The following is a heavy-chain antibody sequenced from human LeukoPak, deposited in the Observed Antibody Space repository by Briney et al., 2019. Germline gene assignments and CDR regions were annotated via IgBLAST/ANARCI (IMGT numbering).Heavy chain of an antibody. CDR1: GYSISSGYY. CDR3: ASSPPFGIAAAGNFDY. J-gene: IGHJ4*02. V-gene: IGHV4-38-2*02. D-gene: IGHD6-13*01. Sequence: SETLSLTCTVSGYSISSGYYWGWIRQPPGKGLEWIGSIYHSGSTYYSPSLKSRVTISVDTSKNQFPLKLSSVTAADTAVYYCASSPPFGIAAAGNFDYWGQGTLVTVSS. CDR2: IYHSGST.